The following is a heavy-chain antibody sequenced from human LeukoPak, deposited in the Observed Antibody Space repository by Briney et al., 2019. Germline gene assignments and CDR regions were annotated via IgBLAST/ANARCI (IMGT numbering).Heavy chain of an antibody. Sequence: GGFLRLSCAASGFTFSSYGMHWVRQAPGKGLEWVAVISYDGSNKYYADSVKGRFTISRDNSKNTLYLQMNSLGAEDTAVYYCAKDGGAAAYYYYYYGMDVWGQGTTVTVSS. CDR1: GFTFSSYG. CDR2: ISYDGSNK. J-gene: IGHJ6*02. D-gene: IGHD6-13*01. V-gene: IGHV3-30*18. CDR3: AKDGGAAAYYYYYYGMDV.